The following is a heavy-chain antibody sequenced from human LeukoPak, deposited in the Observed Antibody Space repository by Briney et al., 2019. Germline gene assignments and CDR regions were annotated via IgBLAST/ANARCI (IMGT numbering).Heavy chain of an antibody. V-gene: IGHV4-61*01. CDR2: IYYSGST. Sequence: SETLSLTCTVSGGSVSSGSYYWSWIRQPPGKGLEWIGYIYYSGSTNYNPSLKSRVTISVDTSKNQFSLKLSSVTAADTAVYYCARERYSGYDSSFYPWGQGTLVTVSS. D-gene: IGHD5-12*01. CDR3: ARERYSGYDSSFYP. J-gene: IGHJ5*02. CDR1: GGSVSSGSYY.